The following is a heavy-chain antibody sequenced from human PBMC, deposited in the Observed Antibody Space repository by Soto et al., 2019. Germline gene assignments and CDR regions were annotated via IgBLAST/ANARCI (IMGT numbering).Heavy chain of an antibody. CDR1: GGSISSSSITYY. CDR2: IHSSGSA. V-gene: IGHV4-39*01. Sequence: QLQLQESGPGLVKPSETLSLTCTVSGGSISSSSITYYWGWIRQPPGKGPEWIGGIHSSGSAYYKPSLKSRVTVSIDVSKNEFSLKLSSVTAADTAVYYCARRPRAVAGMDNWFDPWGQGILVTVSS. D-gene: IGHD6-19*01. CDR3: ARRPRAVAGMDNWFDP. J-gene: IGHJ5*02.